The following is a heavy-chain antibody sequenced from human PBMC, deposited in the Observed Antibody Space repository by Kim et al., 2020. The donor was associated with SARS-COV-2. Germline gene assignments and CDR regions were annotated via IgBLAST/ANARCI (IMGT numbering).Heavy chain of an antibody. D-gene: IGHD3-3*01. Sequence: GGSLRLSCAASGFTFSSYAMHWVRQAPGKGLEWVAVISYDGSNKYYADSVKGRFTISRDNSKNTLYLQMNSLGAEDTAVYYCARDQGEWYDFWSGYYTGDDYWGQGTLVTVSS. V-gene: IGHV3-30-3*01. CDR3: ARDQGEWYDFWSGYYTGDDY. CDR2: ISYDGSNK. CDR1: GFTFSSYA. J-gene: IGHJ4*02.